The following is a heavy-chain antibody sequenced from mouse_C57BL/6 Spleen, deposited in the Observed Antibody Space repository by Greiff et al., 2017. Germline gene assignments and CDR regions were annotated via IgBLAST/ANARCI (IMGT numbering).Heavy chain of an antibody. V-gene: IGHV14-1*01. Sequence: VHVKQSGAELVRPGASVKLSCTASGFNIKDYYMHWVKQRPEQGLEWIGRIDPEDGDTEYAPKFQGKATMTADTSSNTAYLQLSSLTSEDTAVYYCTPANYYGSSYEYFDVWGTGTTVTVSS. CDR1: GFNIKDYY. CDR2: IDPEDGDT. CDR3: TPANYYGSSYEYFDV. D-gene: IGHD1-1*01. J-gene: IGHJ1*03.